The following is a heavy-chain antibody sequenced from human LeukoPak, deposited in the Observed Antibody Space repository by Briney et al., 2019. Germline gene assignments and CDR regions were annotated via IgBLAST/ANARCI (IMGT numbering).Heavy chain of an antibody. CDR3: AKDLEAVAGTIVNDY. CDR2: IGASGGTT. Sequence: GGSLRLSCAVSGFTFSKYAMNWVRQGPGKGLEWFSGIGASGGTTYYADSVQGRFTISRDNSKNTLYLQLNRLSADDTGVYFCAKDLEAVAGTIVNDYWGQGTLVTVSS. J-gene: IGHJ4*02. D-gene: IGHD6-19*01. CDR1: GFTFSKYA. V-gene: IGHV3-23*01.